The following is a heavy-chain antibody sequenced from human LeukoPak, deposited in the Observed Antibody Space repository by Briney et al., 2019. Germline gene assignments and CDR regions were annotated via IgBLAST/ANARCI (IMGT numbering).Heavy chain of an antibody. D-gene: IGHD2-2*01. CDR1: GFTFSSYW. V-gene: IGHV3-7*01. CDR2: IKQDGSEK. CDR3: ARDDEYCSSTSCYPNNWFDP. Sequence: GGSLRLSCAASGFTFSSYWMSWVRQAPGKGLEWVANIKQDGSEKYYVDSVKGRFTISRDNAKNSLYLQMNSLKAEDTAVYYCARDDEYCSSTSCYPNNWFDPWGQGTLVTVSS. J-gene: IGHJ5*02.